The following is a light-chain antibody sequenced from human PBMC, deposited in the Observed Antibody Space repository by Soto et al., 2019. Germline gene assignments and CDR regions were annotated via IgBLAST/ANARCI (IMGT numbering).Light chain of an antibody. CDR2: EVN. J-gene: IGLJ2*01. CDR1: DSDVGYYNY. V-gene: IGLV2-8*01. CDR3: ASYAASGL. Sequence: QSALTQTPSASGSPGQSVAISCTGSDSDVGYYNYVSWYQQHPGKAPKLIIYEVNKRPSGVPDRFSGSKSGNTASLTVSGLQAEDEADYYCASYAASGLFGGGTKLTVL.